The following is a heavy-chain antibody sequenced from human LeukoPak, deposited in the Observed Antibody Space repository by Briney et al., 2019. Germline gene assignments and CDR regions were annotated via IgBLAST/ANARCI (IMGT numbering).Heavy chain of an antibody. CDR3: ARLPGFGESC. V-gene: IGHV3-30*02. J-gene: IGHJ4*02. D-gene: IGHD3-10*01. CDR1: GFTFSSYA. CDR2: IRYDGSNK. Sequence: PGGSLRLSCAASGFTFSSYAMHWVRQAPGKGLEWVAFIRYDGSNKYYADSVKGRFTISRDNSKNTLYLQMNSLRAEDTAVYYCARLPGFGESCWGQGTLVTVSS.